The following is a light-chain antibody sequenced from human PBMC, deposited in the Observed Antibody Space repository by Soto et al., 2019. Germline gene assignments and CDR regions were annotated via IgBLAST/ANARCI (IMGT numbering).Light chain of an antibody. CDR2: EVS. V-gene: IGLV2-14*01. CDR3: NSYTSKSTGV. CDR1: SSDVGGYNY. J-gene: IGLJ1*01. Sequence: QSALTQPASVSGSPGQSITISCTGTSSDVGGYNYVSWYQQHPGKAPKLIIYEVSNRPSGVSNRFSGSKSVNTASLTISGLQAEDEADYYCNSYTSKSTGVFGTGTQLTVL.